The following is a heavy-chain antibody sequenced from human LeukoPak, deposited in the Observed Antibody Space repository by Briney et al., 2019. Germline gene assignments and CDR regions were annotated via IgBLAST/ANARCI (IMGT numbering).Heavy chain of an antibody. CDR3: ARVGYSSTSCSYDYYYYMDV. CDR2: INWDGGST. D-gene: IGHD2-2*01. V-gene: IGHV3-20*01. Sequence: GGSLRLSCAASGFTFSSYAMSWVRQAPGKGLEWVSGINWDGGSTGYADSVKGRFTISRDSAKNSLYLQMNSLRAEDTALYHCARVGYSSTSCSYDYYYYMDVWGKGTTVTVSS. CDR1: GFTFSSYA. J-gene: IGHJ6*03.